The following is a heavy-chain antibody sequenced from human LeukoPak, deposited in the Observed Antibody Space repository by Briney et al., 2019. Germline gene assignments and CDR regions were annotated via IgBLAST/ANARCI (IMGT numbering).Heavy chain of an antibody. Sequence: SVKVSCKASGFTFTSSAMQWVRQARGQRLEWIGWIVVGSGNTNYAQKFQERVTITRDTSTSTAYMELSSLRSEDTAVYYCAADLAVAGHEFDYWGQGTLVTVSS. CDR2: IVVGSGNT. V-gene: IGHV1-58*02. CDR3: AADLAVAGHEFDY. CDR1: GFTFTSSA. D-gene: IGHD6-19*01. J-gene: IGHJ4*02.